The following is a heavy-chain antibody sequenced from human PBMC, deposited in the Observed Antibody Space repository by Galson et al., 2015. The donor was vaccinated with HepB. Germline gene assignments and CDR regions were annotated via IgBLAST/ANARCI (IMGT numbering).Heavy chain of an antibody. CDR1: GGTFSSYT. Sequence: SVKVSCKASGGTFSSYTISWVRQAPGQGLEWMGRIIPILGIANYAQKFQGRVTITADESTSTAYMELSSLRSEDTAVYYCARGGVRFLEWSLVYYYYYYMDVWGKGTTVTVSS. V-gene: IGHV1-69*02. J-gene: IGHJ6*03. CDR2: IIPILGIA. CDR3: ARGGVRFLEWSLVYYYYYYMDV. D-gene: IGHD3-3*01.